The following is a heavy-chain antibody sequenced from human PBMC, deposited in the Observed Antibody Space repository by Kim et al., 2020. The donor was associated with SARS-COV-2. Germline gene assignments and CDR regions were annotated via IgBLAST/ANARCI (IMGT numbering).Heavy chain of an antibody. CDR3: AREGQGFSLNFDY. CDR1: GGSFSGYY. CDR2: INHSGST. J-gene: IGHJ4*02. Sequence: SETLSLTCAVYGGSFSGYYWSWIRQPPGKGLEWIGEINHSGSTNYNPSLKSRVTISVDTSKNQFSLKLSSVTAADTAVYYCAREGQGFSLNFDYWGQGTL. V-gene: IGHV4-34*01.